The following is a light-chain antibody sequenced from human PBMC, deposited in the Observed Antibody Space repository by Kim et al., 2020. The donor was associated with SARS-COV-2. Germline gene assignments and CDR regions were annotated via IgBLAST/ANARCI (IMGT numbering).Light chain of an antibody. V-gene: IGLV3-19*01. CDR3: NSRDSNDNVV. CDR2: GKN. CDR1: SLRSYY. Sequence: ALGQTVRITCQGDSLRSYYATWYPQKPGQAPIVVIYGKNNRPSGIPDRFSGSNSGNTASLTITGTQAGDEADYYCNSRDSNDNVVFGGGTQLTVL. J-gene: IGLJ2*01.